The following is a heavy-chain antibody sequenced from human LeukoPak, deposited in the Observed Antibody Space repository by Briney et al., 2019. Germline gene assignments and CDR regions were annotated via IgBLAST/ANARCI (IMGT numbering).Heavy chain of an antibody. D-gene: IGHD6-19*01. J-gene: IGHJ4*02. CDR2: ISSSGSTI. CDR1: GFTFSSYS. CDR3: ARDSEAAVAGIVNY. V-gene: IGHV3-48*04. Sequence: GGSLRLSCAASGFTFSSYSMTWVRQAPGKWLEWVSYISSSGSTIYYADSVKGRFTISRDNAKNSLYLQMNSLRAEDTAVYYCARDSEAAVAGIVNYWGQGTLVTVSS.